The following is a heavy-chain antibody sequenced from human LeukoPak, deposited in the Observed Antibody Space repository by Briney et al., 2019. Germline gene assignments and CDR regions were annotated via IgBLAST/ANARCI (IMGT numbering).Heavy chain of an antibody. Sequence: SETLSLTCAVSGGSISGRNWWNWVRQPPGKGLEWIGEIHHSGESNYNPSLKSRVTLSIDKSTNQFSLKLSSVTAADTAIYYCARDSPAYCSGNNCYNWYFDPWGRGILITVSS. J-gene: IGHJ2*01. CDR1: GGSISGRNW. D-gene: IGHD2-15*01. V-gene: IGHV4-4*02. CDR2: IHHSGES. CDR3: ARDSPAYCSGNNCYNWYFDP.